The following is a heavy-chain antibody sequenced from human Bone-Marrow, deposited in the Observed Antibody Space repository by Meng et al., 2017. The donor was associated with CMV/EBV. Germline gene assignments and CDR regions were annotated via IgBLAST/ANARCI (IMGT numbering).Heavy chain of an antibody. CDR2: INPNSGGT. CDR3: ARDRIRRNGFLEWFHTYNWFDP. D-gene: IGHD3-3*01. Sequence: ASVKVSCKASGYTFTGYYMHWVRQAPGQGLEWMGWINPNSGGTNYAQKFQGRVTMTRDTSISTAYMELSRLRSDDTAVYYCARDRIRRNGFLEWFHTYNWFDPWGQGTLVTVSS. J-gene: IGHJ5*02. V-gene: IGHV1-2*02. CDR1: GYTFTGYY.